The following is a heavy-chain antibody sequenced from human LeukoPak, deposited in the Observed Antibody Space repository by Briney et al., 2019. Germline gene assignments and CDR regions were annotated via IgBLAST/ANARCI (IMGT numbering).Heavy chain of an antibody. J-gene: IGHJ4*02. CDR3: ARDADGSGTLLDY. Sequence: GASVKVSCKASDYTFTSYGISWVRQAPGQGLEWMGWINADNGNTRYAQKLQGRVTMTTDTSTTTAYMDLRSLRSDDTAVYYCARDADGSGTLLDYWGQGTLVTVSS. V-gene: IGHV1-18*01. CDR1: DYTFTSYG. D-gene: IGHD3-10*01. CDR2: INADNGNT.